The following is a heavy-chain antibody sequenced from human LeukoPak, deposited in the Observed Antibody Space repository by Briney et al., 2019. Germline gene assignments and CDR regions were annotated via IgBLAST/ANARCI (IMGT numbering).Heavy chain of an antibody. CDR2: INPSDGTR. D-gene: IGHD2-2*01. CDR1: GNIFTSSY. V-gene: IGHV1-46*01. Sequence: GASVKVSCKASGNIFTSSYTHWVRQAPGQGLEWMGVINPSDGTRNYAQKFQGGVTMTRDMSTSTVYMDLSSLRSEDTAVYYCAREQGSTGYFEYWGQGTLVTVSS. J-gene: IGHJ4*02. CDR3: AREQGSTGYFEY.